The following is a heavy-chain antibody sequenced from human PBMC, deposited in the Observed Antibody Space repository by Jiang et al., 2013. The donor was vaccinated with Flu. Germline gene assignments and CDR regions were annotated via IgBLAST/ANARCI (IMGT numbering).Heavy chain of an antibody. CDR2: ISSSSSTI. Sequence: VQLLESGGGLVQPGGSLRLSCAASGFTFSSYSVNWVRQAPGKGLEWVSYISSSSSTIYYADSVKGRFTISRDNAKNSLYLQMNSLRDEDTAVYYCARASGEQWLAIFYFDYWGQGTLVTVSS. J-gene: IGHJ4*02. V-gene: IGHV3-48*02. CDR3: ARASGEQWLAIFYFDY. CDR1: GFTFSSYS. D-gene: IGHD6-19*01.